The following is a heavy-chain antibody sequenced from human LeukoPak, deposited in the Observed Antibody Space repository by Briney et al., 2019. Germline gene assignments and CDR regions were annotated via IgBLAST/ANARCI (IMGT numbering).Heavy chain of an antibody. CDR1: GFTFSTYN. Sequence: GGSLRLSCAASGFTFSTYNMNWVRQAPGKGLEWVSSITSSSTYIYYADSVKGRFTISRDNAKNPLYLQMNSLRAEDTAVYYCARDPYSGGYGDYYYYYMDLWGQGTTVTISS. CDR3: ARDPYSGGYGDYYYYYMDL. V-gene: IGHV3-21*01. CDR2: ITSSSTYI. J-gene: IGHJ6*03. D-gene: IGHD1-26*01.